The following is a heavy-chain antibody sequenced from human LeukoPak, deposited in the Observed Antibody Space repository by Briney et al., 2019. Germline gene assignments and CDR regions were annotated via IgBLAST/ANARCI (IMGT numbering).Heavy chain of an antibody. D-gene: IGHD3-9*01. V-gene: IGHV3-23*01. CDR1: GFTFSNYA. J-gene: IGHJ3*01. CDR2: INDNGGNT. CDR3: ATALRYFDWFG. Sequence: GGSLRLSCAASGFTFSNYAMTWVRQAPGKGLEWVSTINDNGGNTYYADSVKGRFTISRDNSKNTLYLQMNSLRAEDTSLYYCATALRYFDWFGWGQGTMVTVSS.